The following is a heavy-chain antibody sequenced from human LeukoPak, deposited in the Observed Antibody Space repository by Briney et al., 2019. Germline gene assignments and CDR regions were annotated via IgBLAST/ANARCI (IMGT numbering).Heavy chain of an antibody. CDR3: AKAGGYGDYFGGYYYYYMDV. V-gene: IGHV3-23*01. CDR1: DFSFITYA. Sequence: GGSLRLSCAGSDFSFITYAMSWVRQAPGKGLEWVSAISGSGGSTYYADSVKGRFTISRDNSKNTLYLQMNSLRAEDTAVYYCAKAGGYGDYFGGYYYYYMDVWGKGTTVTVSS. CDR2: ISGSGGST. D-gene: IGHD4-17*01. J-gene: IGHJ6*03.